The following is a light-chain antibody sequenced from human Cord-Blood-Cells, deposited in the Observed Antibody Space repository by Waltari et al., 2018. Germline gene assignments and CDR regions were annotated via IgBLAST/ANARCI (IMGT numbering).Light chain of an antibody. CDR2: WAS. CDR3: QQYYSTPYT. J-gene: IGKJ2*01. CDR1: QSVLYSSNNKKY. V-gene: IGKV4-1*01. Sequence: DIVMTQSPDSLAVSLGERATINCKSSQSVLYSSNNKKYLAWYQQKPGQPPKLLIYWASTRESGVPDRFSGSGSGTDFTLTISSLQAEDVAVYYCQQYYSTPYTFGQGTKREIK.